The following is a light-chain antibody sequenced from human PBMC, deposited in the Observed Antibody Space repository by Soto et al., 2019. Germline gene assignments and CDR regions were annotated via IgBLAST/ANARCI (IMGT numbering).Light chain of an antibody. Sequence: EVVMTQSPATLSVSPGERATLSCRASQSVTSNLAWYQQNPGQAPRLLIYGTSTRATGIPARVSGSGSGTEFTLTISSLQSEDFAVYYCQQYNIWPWTFGQGTEVEVK. J-gene: IGKJ1*01. CDR3: QQYNIWPWT. CDR1: QSVTSN. V-gene: IGKV3-15*01. CDR2: GTS.